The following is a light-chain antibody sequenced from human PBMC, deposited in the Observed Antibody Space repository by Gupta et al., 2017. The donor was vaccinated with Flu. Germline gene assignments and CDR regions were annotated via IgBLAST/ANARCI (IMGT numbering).Light chain of an antibody. CDR3: QHERSSPWA. CDR2: KAS. V-gene: IGKV1-5*03. CDR1: QSIDSW. J-gene: IGKJ1*01. Sequence: PSTVFASVGDRVTIPCRASQSIDSWLDCYQKKPGRAPKYLIYKASRGENGVPSTFSGTGSGTEFSLTISSRQPDDFASYYCQHERSSPWAFGQGTKVEIK.